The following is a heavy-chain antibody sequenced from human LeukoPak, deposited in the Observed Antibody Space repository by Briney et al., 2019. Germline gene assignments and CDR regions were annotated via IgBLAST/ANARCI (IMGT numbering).Heavy chain of an antibody. D-gene: IGHD6-13*01. V-gene: IGHV4-39*07. Sequence: SETLSLTCTVSGGSISSSSYYWGWIRQPPGKGLEWIGSIYTSGSTNYNPSLKSRVTMSVDTSKNQFSLKLSSVTAADTAVYYCARGGPYSSSSDAFDIWGQGTMVTVSS. CDR3: ARGGPYSSSSDAFDI. CDR2: IYTSGST. J-gene: IGHJ3*02. CDR1: GGSISSSSYY.